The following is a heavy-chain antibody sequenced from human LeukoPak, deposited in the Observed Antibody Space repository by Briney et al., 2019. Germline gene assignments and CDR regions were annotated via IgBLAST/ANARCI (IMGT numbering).Heavy chain of an antibody. CDR1: GGSISGYY. Sequence: PSETLSLTCTVSGGSISGYYWSWIRQPPGKGLEWIGYIYYSGSTNYNPSLKSRVIISLDTSKSHFSLKLSSVTAADTAVYYCAKGAAAHYAAFDIWGQGTVVTVSS. J-gene: IGHJ3*02. CDR2: IYYSGST. CDR3: AKGAAAHYAAFDI. V-gene: IGHV4-59*01. D-gene: IGHD2-2*01.